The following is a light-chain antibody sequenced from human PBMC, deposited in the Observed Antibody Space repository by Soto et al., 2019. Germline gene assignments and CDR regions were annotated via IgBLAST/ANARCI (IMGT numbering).Light chain of an antibody. CDR1: SSDIGAYNY. Sequence: QSALTQPASVSGSPGQSITISYTGTSSDIGAYNYVSWYQQHPGRAPKLIIYDVTHRPAGISSRFSASKSGNTASLTISVLQAEDEADYYCCSYTSSSTLYVFGTGTKVTVL. CDR2: DVT. J-gene: IGLJ1*01. V-gene: IGLV2-14*03. CDR3: CSYTSSSTLYV.